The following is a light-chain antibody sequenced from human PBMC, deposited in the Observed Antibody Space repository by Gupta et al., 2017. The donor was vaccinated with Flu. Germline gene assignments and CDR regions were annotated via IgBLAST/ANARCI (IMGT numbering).Light chain of an antibody. CDR1: QGINIK. Sequence: DIQMTQSPSSLSASIGDRVTITCRASQGINIKLAWYQQKPEKAPRSLIYAASNLQSGVPSRFSGSGSGTDFTLTISILHPEDSATYCCQHYATYRLTFGGGTKVEIK. V-gene: IGKV1D-16*01. CDR2: AAS. J-gene: IGKJ4*01. CDR3: QHYATYRLT.